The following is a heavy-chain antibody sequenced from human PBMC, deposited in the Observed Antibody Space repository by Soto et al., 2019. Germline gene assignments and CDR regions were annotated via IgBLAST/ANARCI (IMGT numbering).Heavy chain of an antibody. V-gene: IGHV6-1*01. CDR1: GDSVSSNSAA. CDR2: TYYRSKWYN. D-gene: IGHD6-6*01. CDR3: ARERIAARRSTLYYYYYGMDV. J-gene: IGHJ6*02. Sequence: PSQTLSLTCAISGDSVSSNSAAWNWIRQSPSRGLEWLGRTYYRSKWYNDYAVSVKSRITINPDTSKNQFSLQLNSVTPEDTAVYYCARERIAARRSTLYYYYYGMDVWGQGTTVTVSS.